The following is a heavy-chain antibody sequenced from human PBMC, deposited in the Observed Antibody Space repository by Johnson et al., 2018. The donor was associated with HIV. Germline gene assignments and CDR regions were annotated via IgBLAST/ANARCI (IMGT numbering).Heavy chain of an antibody. CDR2: ISYAGSNK. V-gene: IGHV3-30*18. Sequence: VQLVESGGGVVQPGRSLRLSCAASGFTFSSYGMHWVRQAPGKGLEWVAVISYAGSNKYYADSVKGRFTISRDNSKNTLYLQMNSLRAEDTAVYYCANLAASAAFDIWGQGTMVTVSS. J-gene: IGHJ3*02. CDR1: GFTFSSYG. CDR3: ANLAASAAFDI. D-gene: IGHD6-25*01.